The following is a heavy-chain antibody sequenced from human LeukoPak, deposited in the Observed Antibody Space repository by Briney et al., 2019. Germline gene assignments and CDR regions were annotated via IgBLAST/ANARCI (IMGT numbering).Heavy chain of an antibody. J-gene: IGHJ4*02. V-gene: IGHV7-4-1*02. CDR2: INTNTGNP. CDR3: ARVAEYSSGWYDPFDY. Sequence: ASVTVSCTASGYCFTSYAMNWVRQAPGQGLEWMGWINTNTGNPTYAQGFTGRCVFSLDTSVSTAYLQISSLKAEDTAVYSCARVAEYSSGWYDPFDYWGQGTLVTVSS. CDR1: GYCFTSYA. D-gene: IGHD6-19*01.